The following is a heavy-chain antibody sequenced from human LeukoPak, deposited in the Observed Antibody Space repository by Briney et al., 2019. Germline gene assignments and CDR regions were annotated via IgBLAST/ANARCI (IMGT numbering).Heavy chain of an antibody. CDR1: GGTFSSYA. J-gene: IGHJ4*02. D-gene: IGHD2-2*01. CDR2: IIPIFGTA. Sequence: SVKVSFKASGGTFSSYAISWVRQAPGQGIEWMGGIIPIFGTANYAQKFQGRVAITADESTSTTYMELSSLRSEDTAVYYCAAGELDIVVVPAALDYWGQRTLVTVSS. V-gene: IGHV1-69*01. CDR3: AAGELDIVVVPAALDY.